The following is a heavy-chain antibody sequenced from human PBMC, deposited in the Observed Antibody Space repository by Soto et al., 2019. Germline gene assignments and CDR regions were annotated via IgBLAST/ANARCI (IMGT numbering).Heavy chain of an antibody. J-gene: IGHJ3*02. CDR2: IYYSGST. CDR1: GGSISSGGYY. Sequence: SETLSLTCTVSGGSISSGGYYWSWIRQHPGKGLEWIGYIYYSGSTYYNPSLKSRVTISVDTSKNQFSLKLSSVTAADRAVYYCARAVRTQYDYDAFDIWGQGTMVTVSS. D-gene: IGHD5-12*01. V-gene: IGHV4-31*03. CDR3: ARAVRTQYDYDAFDI.